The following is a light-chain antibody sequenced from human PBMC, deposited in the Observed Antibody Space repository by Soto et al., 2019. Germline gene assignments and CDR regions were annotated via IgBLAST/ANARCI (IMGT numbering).Light chain of an antibody. J-gene: IGLJ2*01. CDR3: SSYTSSSTYVV. V-gene: IGLV2-14*01. CDR1: SSDVGGYNY. CDR2: EVS. Sequence: QSALTHPASVSGSPGQSITISCTGTSSDVGGYNYVSWYQHHPGKAPKLMIYEVSNRPSGVSNRFSGSKSGNTASLTISGLQAEDEAGYYCSSYTSSSTYVVFGGGTKVTVL.